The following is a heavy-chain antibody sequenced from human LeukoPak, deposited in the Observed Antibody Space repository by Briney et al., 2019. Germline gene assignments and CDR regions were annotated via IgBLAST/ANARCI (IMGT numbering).Heavy chain of an antibody. CDR3: ARGLGYYYDSSGYYY. Sequence: SETLSLTCAVYGGSFSGYYWSWIRQPPGKGLEWIGEINHSGSTNYNSSLKSRVTISVDTSKNQFSLKLSSVTAADTAVYYCARGLGYYYDSSGYYYWGQGTLVTVSS. CDR2: INHSGST. V-gene: IGHV4-34*01. D-gene: IGHD3-22*01. CDR1: GGSFSGYY. J-gene: IGHJ4*02.